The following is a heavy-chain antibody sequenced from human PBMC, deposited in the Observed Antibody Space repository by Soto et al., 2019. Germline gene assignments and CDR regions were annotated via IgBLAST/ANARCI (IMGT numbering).Heavy chain of an antibody. V-gene: IGHV1-18*04. CDR3: AREILSPDFSVHGMDV. CDR2: ISAKKGNT. Sequence: QGQLVQSGAEVKKPGASVKVSCKASGYTFTSYGISWVRQAPGQGLEWMGWISAKKGNTKYAQKFQGRVTMTTDTSPSTAYMELGSLRSDDTAVYYCAREILSPDFSVHGMDVWGKGTTVPVSS. J-gene: IGHJ6*04. D-gene: IGHD3-10*01. CDR1: GYTFTSYG.